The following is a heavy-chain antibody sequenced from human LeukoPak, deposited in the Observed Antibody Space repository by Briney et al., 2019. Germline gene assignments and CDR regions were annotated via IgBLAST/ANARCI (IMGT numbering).Heavy chain of an antibody. Sequence: PGGSLRLSCAASGFTFSSYAMNWVRQAPGKGLQWVSSISDSGDSTYYADSVKGRFTISRDTSKNTLFLQMNSLRAEDTALYYCATYRQVLLPFESWGQGTLVTVSS. J-gene: IGHJ4*02. D-gene: IGHD2-8*02. V-gene: IGHV3-23*01. CDR2: ISDSGDST. CDR3: ATYRQVLLPFES. CDR1: GFTFSSYA.